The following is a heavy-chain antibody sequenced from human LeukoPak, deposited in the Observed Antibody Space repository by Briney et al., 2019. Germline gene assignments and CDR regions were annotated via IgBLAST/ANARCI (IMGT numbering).Heavy chain of an antibody. D-gene: IGHD5-12*01. CDR3: VRDRVVGIVATIFGLDF. V-gene: IGHV3-30-3*01. CDR1: GFTFRDYA. J-gene: IGHJ4*02. Sequence: LSGGSLRLSCAASGFTFRDYAMHWVRQAPGKGLEWVAVISYDGSQEFYADSVKGRFTVSRDNTYNTLSLQMNSLRLEDTALYYCVRDRVVGIVATIFGLDFWGRGTLVTVSS. CDR2: ISYDGSQE.